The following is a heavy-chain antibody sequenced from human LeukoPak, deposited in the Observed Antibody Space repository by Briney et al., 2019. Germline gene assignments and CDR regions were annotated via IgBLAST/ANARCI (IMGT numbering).Heavy chain of an antibody. CDR1: GFTFSSYE. CDR3: ARRLRLVYFQH. J-gene: IGHJ1*01. D-gene: IGHD6-6*01. CDR2: IYPSGTT. Sequence: GSLRLSCAASGFTFSSYEMNWVRQAPGKGLEWIGNIYPSGTTYYNPSLKSRVTISVDTSKNQFSLKLSSVTAADTAVYYCARRLRLVYFQHWGQGTLVTVSS. V-gene: IGHV4-34*01.